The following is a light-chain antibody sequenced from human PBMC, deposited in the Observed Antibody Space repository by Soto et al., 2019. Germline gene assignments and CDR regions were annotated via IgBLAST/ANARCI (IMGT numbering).Light chain of an antibody. CDR1: NSDVGGYNY. V-gene: IGLV2-14*01. Sequence: ALTQPASVSGSPGQSITISSTGTNSDVGGYNYVSWYQQHPGKAPKLMIYEVSNRPSGVSNRCSGSKSGNTASLTISGLQAEDEADYYCSSYTSSSTFVFGTGTKVTVL. CDR3: SSYTSSSTFV. J-gene: IGLJ1*01. CDR2: EVS.